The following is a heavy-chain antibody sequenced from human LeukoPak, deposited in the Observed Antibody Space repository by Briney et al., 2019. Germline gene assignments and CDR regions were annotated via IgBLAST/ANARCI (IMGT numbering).Heavy chain of an antibody. V-gene: IGHV4-34*01. CDR1: GGSFSGYY. J-gene: IGHJ4*02. CDR2: INHSGST. Sequence: PSETLSLTCAVYGGSFSGYYWSWIRQPPGKGLEWIGEINHSGSTNYNPSLKSRVTISVDTSKNQFSLELSSVTAADTAVYYCARIETYSSGWYDAFFDYWGQGTLVTVSS. D-gene: IGHD6-19*01. CDR3: ARIETYSSGWYDAFFDY.